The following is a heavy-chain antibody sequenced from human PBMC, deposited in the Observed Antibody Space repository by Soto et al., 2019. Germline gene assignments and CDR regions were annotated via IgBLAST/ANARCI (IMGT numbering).Heavy chain of an antibody. V-gene: IGHV1-69*12. Sequence: QVQLEQSGAEVKKPGSSVKVSCKASGGTFSNSAISWVRQAPGQGLEWMGGIIPIFRTPDYAQKFQGRVTVTADESTSTADMELSGMRSDDTAVYYCATDRDRPHLGGNYYYILDVWGQGTTVTVSS. CDR1: GGTFSNSA. CDR2: IIPIFRTP. J-gene: IGHJ6*02. CDR3: ATDRDRPHLGGNYYYILDV.